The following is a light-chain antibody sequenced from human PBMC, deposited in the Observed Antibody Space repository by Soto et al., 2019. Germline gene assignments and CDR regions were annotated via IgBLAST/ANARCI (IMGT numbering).Light chain of an antibody. CDR1: SSNIGAGYD. J-gene: IGLJ1*01. CDR2: GNS. CDR3: QSYDSSLSGRV. Sequence: QSVLTQPPSVSGAPGQRVTISCTGSSSNIGAGYDVHWYQQLPGTAPKLLICGNSNRPSGVPDRFSGSKSGTSASLAITGLQAEDEADYYCQSYDSSLSGRVFGTGTKVTVL. V-gene: IGLV1-40*01.